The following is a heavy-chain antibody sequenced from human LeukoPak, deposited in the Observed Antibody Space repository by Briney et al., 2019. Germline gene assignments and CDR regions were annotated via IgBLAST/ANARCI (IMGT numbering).Heavy chain of an antibody. CDR1: GFTFSSYA. Sequence: GGSLRLSCAASGFTFSSYAMHWVRQAPGKGLEWVAVISYDGSNKYYADSVKGRFTISRDNTKNTLYLQMNSLRAEDTAVYYCASGTYGSGSYSYYYGMDVWGQGTTVTVSS. CDR3: ASGTYGSGSYSYYYGMDV. D-gene: IGHD3-10*01. V-gene: IGHV3-30-3*01. J-gene: IGHJ6*02. CDR2: ISYDGSNK.